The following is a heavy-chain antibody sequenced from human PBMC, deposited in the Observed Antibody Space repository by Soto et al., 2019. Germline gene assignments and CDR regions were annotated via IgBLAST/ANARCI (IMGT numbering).Heavy chain of an antibody. CDR3: AKDSEIAVAGRLVDY. V-gene: IGHV3-30*18. J-gene: IGHJ4*02. CDR2: ISYDGSNK. CDR1: GFTFSSYG. Sequence: QVQPVESGGGVVQPGRSLRLSCAASGFTFSSYGMHWVRQAPGKGLEWVAVISYDGSNKYYADSMKGRFTISRDNSKNTLYLQMNSLRAEDTAVYYCAKDSEIAVAGRLVDYWGQGTLVTVSS. D-gene: IGHD6-19*01.